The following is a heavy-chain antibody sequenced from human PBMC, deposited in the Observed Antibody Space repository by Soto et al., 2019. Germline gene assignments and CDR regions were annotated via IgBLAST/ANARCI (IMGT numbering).Heavy chain of an antibody. V-gene: IGHV3-21*01. CDR2: ITPSSTYM. CDR3: ARGMGHFDL. J-gene: IGHJ4*02. Sequence: DVQVVESGGGLVKPGGSLRLSCSTSGFTFKTYSMNWVRQAPAKGLEWVSSITPSSTYMYYADSVKGRFTISRDNAQNSVYLQMNSLSAEDTAVYYCARGMGHFDLRGQGNVVTVSS. CDR1: GFTFKTYS. D-gene: IGHD3-9*01.